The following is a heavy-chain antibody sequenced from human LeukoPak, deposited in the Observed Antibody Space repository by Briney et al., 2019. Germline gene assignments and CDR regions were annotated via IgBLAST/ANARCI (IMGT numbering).Heavy chain of an antibody. CDR2: ISYDGSNK. V-gene: IGHV3-30-3*01. D-gene: IGHD3-22*01. CDR3: AKDSYDSSGSRYDY. CDR1: GFTFSSYA. J-gene: IGHJ4*02. Sequence: GGSLRLSCVASGFTFSSYAMHWVRQAPGKGLEWVAVISYDGSNKYYADSVKGRFTISRDNSKNTLYLQMNSLRAEDTAVYYCAKDSYDSSGSRYDYWGQGTLVTVSS.